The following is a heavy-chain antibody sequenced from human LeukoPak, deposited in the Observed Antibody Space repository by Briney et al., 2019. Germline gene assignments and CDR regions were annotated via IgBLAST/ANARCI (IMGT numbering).Heavy chain of an antibody. CDR3: AKDSSLGNYIDY. Sequence: ASVRVSCKASGYTFTGYYMHWVRQAPGQGLEWMGRINPNSGGTNYAQKFQGRVTMTRDTSISTAYMELSRLRSDDTAIYYCAKDSSLGNYIDYWGQGTLVTVPS. D-gene: IGHD3-10*01. CDR1: GYTFTGYY. V-gene: IGHV1-2*06. CDR2: INPNSGGT. J-gene: IGHJ4*02.